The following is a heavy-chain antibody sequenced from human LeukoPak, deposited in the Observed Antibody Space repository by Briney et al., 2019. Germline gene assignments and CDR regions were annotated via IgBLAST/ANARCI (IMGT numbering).Heavy chain of an antibody. CDR3: ARAQYSSGWYSYYFDY. Sequence: GGSLRLTCAASGFTVSSNYMSWVRQAPGKGLEWVSVIYSGGSTYYADSVKGRFTISRDNSKNTLYLQMNSLRAEDTAVYYCARAQYSSGWYSYYFDYWGQGTLVTVSS. V-gene: IGHV3-53*01. CDR1: GFTVSSNY. CDR2: IYSGGST. D-gene: IGHD6-19*01. J-gene: IGHJ4*02.